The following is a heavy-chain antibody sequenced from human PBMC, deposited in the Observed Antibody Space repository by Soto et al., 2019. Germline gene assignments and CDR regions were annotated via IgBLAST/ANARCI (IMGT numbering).Heavy chain of an antibody. D-gene: IGHD4-4*01. CDR3: AKIGSNYLYDFDS. Sequence: EVQLVESGGGLVQPGRSLRLSCAASGFTFEDFAMNWVRQAPGKGPEWVSRISWNGGRIDYADSVKGRFTISRDNAKNALYLQMNSLRPEDKALYYCAKIGSNYLYDFDSWGQGTLVTVSS. V-gene: IGHV3-9*01. CDR2: ISWNGGRI. J-gene: IGHJ4*02. CDR1: GFTFEDFA.